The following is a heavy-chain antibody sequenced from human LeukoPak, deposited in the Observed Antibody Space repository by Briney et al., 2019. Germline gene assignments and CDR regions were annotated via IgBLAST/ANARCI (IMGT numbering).Heavy chain of an antibody. Sequence: ASVKVSCKASGGTFSSYAISWVRQAPGQGLEWMGWISAYNGNTNYAQKLQGRVTMTTDTSTSTAYMELRSLRSDDTAVYYCARILLWFGEPGGAFDIWGQGTMVTVSS. CDR3: ARILLWFGEPGGAFDI. D-gene: IGHD3-10*01. J-gene: IGHJ3*02. CDR2: ISAYNGNT. V-gene: IGHV1-18*01. CDR1: GGTFSSYA.